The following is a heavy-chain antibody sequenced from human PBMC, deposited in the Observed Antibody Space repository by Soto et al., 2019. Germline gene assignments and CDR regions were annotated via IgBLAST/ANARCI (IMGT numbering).Heavy chain of an antibody. Sequence: GGSLRLSCAASGFTFSSYAMSWVRQAPGKGLEWVSAIRGSGGSTYYADSVKGRFTLSRDNSKNTLYLQMNSLRAEDTAVYYCAKDVDFWSPYYYYYMDVWGKGTTVTVSS. D-gene: IGHD3-3*01. V-gene: IGHV3-23*01. CDR3: AKDVDFWSPYYYYYMDV. CDR2: IRGSGGST. J-gene: IGHJ6*03. CDR1: GFTFSSYA.